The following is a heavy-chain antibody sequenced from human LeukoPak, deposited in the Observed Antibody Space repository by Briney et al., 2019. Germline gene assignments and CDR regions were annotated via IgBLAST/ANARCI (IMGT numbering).Heavy chain of an antibody. Sequence: SGGSLRLSCAASGFTFSSYGMHWVRQAPGKGLEWVAFIRYDGSNKYYADSVKGRFTISRDNAKNSLYLQMNSLRAEDTALYYCAKDIGWAPIAFDIWGQGTMVTVSS. V-gene: IGHV3-30*02. CDR2: IRYDGSNK. J-gene: IGHJ3*02. CDR3: AKDIGWAPIAFDI. D-gene: IGHD2-15*01. CDR1: GFTFSSYG.